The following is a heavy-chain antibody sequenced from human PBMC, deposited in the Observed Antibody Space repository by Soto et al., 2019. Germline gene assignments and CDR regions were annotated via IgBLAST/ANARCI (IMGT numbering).Heavy chain of an antibody. CDR2: TSASGGST. Sequence: GGSLRLSCAASGLSFSDYAMSWVRQAPGKGLEWVSSTSASGGSTYYADSVKGRFTISRDNSKNTLYLQMNSLRAEDTALYYCAITLSYAYSYSMDVWGQGTTVTVSS. V-gene: IGHV3-23*01. D-gene: IGHD3-16*01. J-gene: IGHJ6*02. CDR3: AITLSYAYSYSMDV. CDR1: GLSFSDYA.